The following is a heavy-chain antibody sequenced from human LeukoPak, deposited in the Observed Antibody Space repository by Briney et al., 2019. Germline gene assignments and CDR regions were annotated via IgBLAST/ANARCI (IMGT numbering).Heavy chain of an antibody. CDR3: ARIPPLYCSTSSCYSRSFDF. V-gene: IGHV4-34*01. CDR1: GGSFSGYY. J-gene: IGHJ4*02. Sequence: PSETLSLTCAVYGGSFSGYYWSWIRQPPGKGLEWIGEINHSGSTNYNPSLKSRVTISVDTSKNQFSLRLSSVTAADTAVYYCARIPPLYCSTSSCYSRSFDFWGQGILVTVSS. D-gene: IGHD2-2*02. CDR2: INHSGST.